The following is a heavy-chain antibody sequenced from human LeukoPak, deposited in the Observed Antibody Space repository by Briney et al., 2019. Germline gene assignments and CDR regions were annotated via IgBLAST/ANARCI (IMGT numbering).Heavy chain of an antibody. CDR1: GYRFTDYF. J-gene: IGHJ4*02. D-gene: IGHD2-15*01. CDR3: ATPTERLLPDY. V-gene: IGHV1-2*02. Sequence: ASEKVCCKASGYRFTDYFMHWVRQAPGQGLEWMGWINPNSGHKDYAQKFQGRVTLTRDASIGTAYMELTRLRSDDTAVYYCATPTERLLPDYWGQGTLVTVPS. CDR2: INPNSGHK.